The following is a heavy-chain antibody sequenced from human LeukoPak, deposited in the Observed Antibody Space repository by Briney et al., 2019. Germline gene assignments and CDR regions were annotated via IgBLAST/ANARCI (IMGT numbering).Heavy chain of an antibody. Sequence: GASVKVSCKASGYTFTSYDINWVRQATGQGLEWMGWMNPNSGNTGYAQKFQGRVTITRNTSISTAYMELSSLRSEDTAVYYCARSGAGLWFGESGYFDYWGQGTLVTVSS. CDR3: ARSGAGLWFGESGYFDY. CDR1: GYTFTSYD. J-gene: IGHJ4*02. V-gene: IGHV1-8*03. D-gene: IGHD3-10*01. CDR2: MNPNSGNT.